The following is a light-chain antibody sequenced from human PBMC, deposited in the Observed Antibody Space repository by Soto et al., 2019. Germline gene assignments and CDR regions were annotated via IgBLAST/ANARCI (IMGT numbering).Light chain of an antibody. V-gene: IGLV2-23*01. Sequence: QSVLTQPASVSGSPGQSITISCTGSISDVGSYNLVSWYQHHPGKVPKVIIYEATKRPSGVSSRFSGSKSPNAASLTISGLQAEDDADYYGYRYAGNSRTFGSGTKVTVL. CDR3: YRYAGNSRT. CDR2: EAT. CDR1: ISDVGSYNL. J-gene: IGLJ1*01.